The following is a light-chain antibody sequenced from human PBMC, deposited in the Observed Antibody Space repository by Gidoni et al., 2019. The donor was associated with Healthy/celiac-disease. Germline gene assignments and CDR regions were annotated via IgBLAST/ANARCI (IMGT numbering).Light chain of an antibody. CDR3: MQALQTPFT. CDR2: LGS. CDR1: QSLLHSNGYNY. V-gene: IGKV2-28*01. Sequence: IVMTQSPLSLPVTPGEPSAISCRSSQSLLHSNGYNYLDWYLQKPGQSPQLLIYLGSNRASGVPDRFSGSGSGTEFTLTISRVEAEDVGVYYCMQALQTPFTFGQGTKLEIK. J-gene: IGKJ2*01.